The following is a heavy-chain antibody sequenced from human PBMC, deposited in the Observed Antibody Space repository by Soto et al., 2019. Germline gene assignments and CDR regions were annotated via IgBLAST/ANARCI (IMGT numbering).Heavy chain of an antibody. V-gene: IGHV4-39*02. Sequence: SETLSLTCTVSGGSISSSSYYWGWIRQPPGKGLEWIGSIYYSGSTYYNPSLKSRVTISVDTSKNQFSLKLSSVTAADTAVYYCARDYYDSSGYYAIFDYRGQGTLCTVSS. D-gene: IGHD3-22*01. CDR1: GGSISSSSYY. CDR3: ARDYYDSSGYYAIFDY. CDR2: IYYSGST. J-gene: IGHJ4*02.